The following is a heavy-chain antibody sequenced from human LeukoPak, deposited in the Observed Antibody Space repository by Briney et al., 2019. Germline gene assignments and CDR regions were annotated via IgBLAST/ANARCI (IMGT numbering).Heavy chain of an antibody. J-gene: IGHJ4*02. CDR1: GFSFSIYA. D-gene: IGHD5-24*01. Sequence: PGGSLRLSCAASGFSFSIYAMIWVRQAPGKGLEWVSGIVGSGGSTFYADSVKGRFTISRDNSKNTLYLQMNSLRAEDTAIHYCTKDLLQGDGYWDIDYWGRGTLVTVSS. CDR3: TKDLLQGDGYWDIDY. CDR2: IVGSGGST. V-gene: IGHV3-23*01.